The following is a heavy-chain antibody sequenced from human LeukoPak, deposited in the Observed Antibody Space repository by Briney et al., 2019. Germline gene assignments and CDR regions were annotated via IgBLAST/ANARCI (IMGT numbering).Heavy chain of an antibody. J-gene: IGHJ5*02. V-gene: IGHV4-38-2*01. D-gene: IGHD3-16*02. CDR1: GFSISSGYY. CDR2: MYRSGST. Sequence: PSETLSLTCAVSGFSISSGYYWGWIRQPPGKGLEWIGSMYRSGSTSYNPSLKSRVTISLETSKNQVSLKLSSVTAADTAVYYCARSVYDYVWGSYRYLFDPWGQGTLVTVSS. CDR3: ARSVYDYVWGSYRYLFDP.